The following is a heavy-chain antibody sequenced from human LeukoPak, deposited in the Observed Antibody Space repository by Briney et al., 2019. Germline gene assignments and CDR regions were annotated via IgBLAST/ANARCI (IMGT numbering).Heavy chain of an antibody. CDR2: IYYSGST. Sequence: SETLSLTCTVSGGSISSYYWSWIRQPPGKGLEWIGYIYYSGSTNYNPSLKSRVTISVDTSKNQFSLKLSSVTAADTAVYYCARDRGTMVRGVYYYYYGMDVWGQGTTVTVSS. J-gene: IGHJ6*02. CDR1: GGSISSYY. CDR3: ARDRGTMVRGVYYYYYGMDV. D-gene: IGHD3-10*01. V-gene: IGHV4-59*01.